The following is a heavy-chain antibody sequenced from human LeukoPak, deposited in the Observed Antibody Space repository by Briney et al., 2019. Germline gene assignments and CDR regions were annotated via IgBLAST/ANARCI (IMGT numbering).Heavy chain of an antibody. CDR3: ASAHLDLLRGVTLSD. J-gene: IGHJ4*02. Sequence: SVKVSCKASGGTFSSYAISWVRQAPGQGLEWMGRIIPIFGTANYAQKFQGRVTITADESTSTAYMELSSLRSEDTAVYYCASAHLDLLRGVTLSDWGQGTLVTVSS. CDR1: GGTFSSYA. D-gene: IGHD3-10*01. CDR2: IIPIFGTA. V-gene: IGHV1-69*15.